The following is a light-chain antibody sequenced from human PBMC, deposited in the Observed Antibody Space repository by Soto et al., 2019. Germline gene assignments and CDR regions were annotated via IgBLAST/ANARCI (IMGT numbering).Light chain of an antibody. Sequence: QSVLTQPPSVSGAPGQRVTISCTESSSKIGAGYDVHWYQQLPGTAPKLLIYGNSNRPSGVPDRFSGSKSGTSASLAITGLQAEDEADYYCQSYDSSLSGWVFGGGTQLTVL. CDR1: SSKIGAGYD. J-gene: IGLJ7*01. CDR3: QSYDSSLSGWV. CDR2: GNS. V-gene: IGLV1-40*01.